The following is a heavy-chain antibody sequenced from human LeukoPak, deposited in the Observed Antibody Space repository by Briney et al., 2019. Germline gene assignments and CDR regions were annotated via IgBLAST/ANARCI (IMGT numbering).Heavy chain of an antibody. CDR1: GFPFSDYY. J-gene: IGHJ4*02. CDR3: ARQYSGSYPDY. CDR2: ISSRGGTI. D-gene: IGHD1-26*01. V-gene: IGHV3-11*01. Sequence: GGSLRLSCAASGFPFSDYYMSWIRQAPGKGLEWVSYISSRGGTIYYVDSVKGRLTISRDNAKTSLYLQMNSLRAEDTAVYYCARQYSGSYPDYWGQGTLVTVSS.